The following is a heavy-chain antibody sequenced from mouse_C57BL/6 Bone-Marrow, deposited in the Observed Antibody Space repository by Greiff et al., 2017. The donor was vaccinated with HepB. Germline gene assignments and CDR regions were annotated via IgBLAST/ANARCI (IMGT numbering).Heavy chain of an antibody. D-gene: IGHD1-2*01. Sequence: EVQVVESEGGLVQPGSSMKLSCTASGFTFSDYYMAWVRQVPEKGLEWVANINYDGSSTYYLDSLKSRFIISRDNAKNILYLQMSSLKSEDTATYYCARDGSYLRAMDYWGQGTSVTVSS. CDR2: INYDGSST. V-gene: IGHV5-16*01. CDR3: ARDGSYLRAMDY. J-gene: IGHJ4*01. CDR1: GFTFSDYY.